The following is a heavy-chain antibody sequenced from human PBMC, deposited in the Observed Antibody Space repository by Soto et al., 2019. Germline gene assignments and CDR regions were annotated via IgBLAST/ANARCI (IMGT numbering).Heavy chain of an antibody. V-gene: IGHV2-5*02. D-gene: IGHD6-19*01. J-gene: IGHJ3*02. CDR3: AHSGRSAHYAFDI. CDR1: GVSLSTSGVG. Sequence: QITLKESGPTLVKPTQTLTLTCTFSGVSLSTSGVGVGWIRQPPGKALEWLALIYWDDDKRYSPSLKSRLTISKHLSKIRQVLTVTTIDPVDTATYYCAHSGRSAHYAFDIWGQGTMVTGSS. CDR2: IYWDDDK.